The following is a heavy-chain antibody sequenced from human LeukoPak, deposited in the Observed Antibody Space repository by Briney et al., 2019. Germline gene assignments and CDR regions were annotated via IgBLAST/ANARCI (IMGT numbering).Heavy chain of an antibody. CDR1: GFSLSDLE. CDR3: AKDFWSGYYPNY. V-gene: IGHV3-23*01. Sequence: QPGGSLRLSCVASGFSLSDLEMKWVRQAPGKGLEWVSDISASGGGTYYADSVKGRFTISRDNSKNTLYLQMNSLRAEDTAVYYCAKDFWSGYYPNYWGQGTLVTVSS. CDR2: ISASGGGT. D-gene: IGHD3-3*01. J-gene: IGHJ4*02.